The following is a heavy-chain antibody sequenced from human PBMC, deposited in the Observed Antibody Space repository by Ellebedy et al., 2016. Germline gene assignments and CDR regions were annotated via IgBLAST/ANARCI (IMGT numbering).Heavy chain of an antibody. CDR1: GGSISSYF. CDR2: ISYTGNT. J-gene: IGHJ4*02. D-gene: IGHD6-13*01. V-gene: IGHV4-59*12. Sequence: SETLSLTCTISGGSISSYFWSWLRQPPGKGLEWIAFISYTGNTNYNPSLESRVTISMDTSKNQFSLNLRSVTAADTAVYYCARDHPGIAGSGPFDHWGQGTLVAVSS. CDR3: ARDHPGIAGSGPFDH.